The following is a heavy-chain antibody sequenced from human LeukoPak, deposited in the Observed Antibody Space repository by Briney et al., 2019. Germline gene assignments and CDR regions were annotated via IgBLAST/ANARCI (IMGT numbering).Heavy chain of an antibody. D-gene: IGHD3-22*01. CDR1: GFAFSSYS. Sequence: GGSLRLSCAASGFAFSSYSMNWVRRAPRKGLEWVSYISSSSSTIYYADSVKGRFTISRDNAKNSLYLQMNSLRAEDTAVYYCARDGRDSSGLDIWGQGTMVTVSS. CDR3: ARDGRDSSGLDI. V-gene: IGHV3-48*04. J-gene: IGHJ3*02. CDR2: ISSSSSTI.